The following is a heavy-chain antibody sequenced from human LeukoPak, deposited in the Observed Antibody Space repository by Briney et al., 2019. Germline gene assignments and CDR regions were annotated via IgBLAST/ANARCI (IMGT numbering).Heavy chain of an antibody. D-gene: IGHD4-23*01. V-gene: IGHV3-74*01. Sequence: GGSLRLSCTASGFAFSTYGMNWVRQAPGKGLVWVSRIASDGSSTTYADSVKGRFSISRDNAKNTLYLQMNSLRVEDTAVYYCARGRPHGNDYWGQGTLVTVSS. CDR3: ARGRPHGNDY. CDR1: GFAFSTYG. CDR2: IASDGSST. J-gene: IGHJ4*02.